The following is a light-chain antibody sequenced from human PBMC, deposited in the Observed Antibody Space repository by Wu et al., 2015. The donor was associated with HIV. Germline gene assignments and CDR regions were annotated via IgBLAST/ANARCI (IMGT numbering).Light chain of an antibody. Sequence: VLTQSPGTLSLSPGQRATLSCRASQSINTKDLAWYQQKSGQAPRLLIYGSSIRATGIPDRFSGSGSGTDFSLTISSLEPEDSAVYFCQQYVSSPTFGQGTRLEIK. CDR3: QQYVSSPT. CDR1: QSINTKD. CDR2: GSS. J-gene: IGKJ5*01. V-gene: IGKV3-20*01.